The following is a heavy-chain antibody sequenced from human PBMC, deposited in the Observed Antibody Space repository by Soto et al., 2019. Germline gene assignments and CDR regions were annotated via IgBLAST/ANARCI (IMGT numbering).Heavy chain of an antibody. Sequence: SETLSLTCTVSGGSISSGGSYWSWIRQHPGKGLEWIGYIYYSGTTYYTPSLKSQVTISIDTSKNQFSLRLTSVTAADTAVYYCGKVAHITKPPRGGYYYYAMDVWGQGTTVTVSS. CDR2: IYYSGTT. D-gene: IGHD1-1*01. V-gene: IGHV4-31*01. CDR3: GKVAHITKPPRGGYYYYAMDV. J-gene: IGHJ6*02. CDR1: GGSISSGGSY.